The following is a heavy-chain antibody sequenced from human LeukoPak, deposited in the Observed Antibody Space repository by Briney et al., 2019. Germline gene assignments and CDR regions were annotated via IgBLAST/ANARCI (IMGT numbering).Heavy chain of an antibody. Sequence: ASVKVSRKASGYTFTSYGISWVRQAPGQGLEWMGWISAYNGNTNYAQKLQGRVTMTTDTSTSTAYMELRSLRSDDTAVYYCARVPRPYYYYYMDVWGKGTTVTVSS. CDR3: ARVPRPYYYYYMDV. V-gene: IGHV1-18*01. J-gene: IGHJ6*03. CDR2: ISAYNGNT. CDR1: GYTFTSYG.